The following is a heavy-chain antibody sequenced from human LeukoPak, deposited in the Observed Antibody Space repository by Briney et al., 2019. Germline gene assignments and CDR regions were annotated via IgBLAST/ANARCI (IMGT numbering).Heavy chain of an antibody. CDR2: IYYSGDT. J-gene: IGHJ5*01. D-gene: IGHD5-18*01. Sequence: SETLSLTCTVSGDSINNHYWTWIRQPPGKGLEWIGYIYYSGDTNYSPSLTSRVTISLDTSKNQFSLKLSSVTAADTAVYYCARHFRYSYGPGDSWGQGILVTVSS. CDR1: GDSINNHY. CDR3: ARHFRYSYGPGDS. V-gene: IGHV4-59*08.